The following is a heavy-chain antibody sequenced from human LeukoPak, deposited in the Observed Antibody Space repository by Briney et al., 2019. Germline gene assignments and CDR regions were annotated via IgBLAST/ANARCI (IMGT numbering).Heavy chain of an antibody. V-gene: IGHV1-69*13. D-gene: IGHD2-15*01. CDR2: IIPIFGTA. CDR1: GGTFSSYA. CDR3: ARPRSPYWSGGDSTAGYFDY. J-gene: IGHJ4*02. Sequence: SVKVSCTASGGTFSSYAISWVRQAPGQGLEWMGGIIPIFGTANYAQKFQGRVTITADESTSTAYMELSSLRSEDTAVYYCARPRSPYWSGGDSTAGYFDYWGQGTLVTVSS.